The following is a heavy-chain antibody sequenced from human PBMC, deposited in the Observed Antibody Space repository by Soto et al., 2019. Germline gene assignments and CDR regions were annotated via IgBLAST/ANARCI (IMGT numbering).Heavy chain of an antibody. CDR3: AHKGGGDRILDY. J-gene: IGHJ4*02. D-gene: IGHD3-16*01. CDR1: GFSLSTRGVG. V-gene: IGHV2-5*02. CDR2: IYWDDAK. Sequence: QITLKESGPTLVKPTQTLTLTCNFSGFSLSTRGVGVGWIRQPPGKALEWLTLIYWDDAKEYSPSLRSRITTPKDTPKNPVVLTMTDMAPVDTATFYCAHKGGGDRILDYWGQGTLVTVSS.